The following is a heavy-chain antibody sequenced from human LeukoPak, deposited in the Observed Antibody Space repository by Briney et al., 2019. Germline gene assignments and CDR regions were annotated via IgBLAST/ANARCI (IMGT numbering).Heavy chain of an antibody. Sequence: ASVKVSCKASGGTFSSYAISWVRQAPGQGLEWMGWISAYNGNTNYAQKLQGRVTMTTDTSTSTAYMELRSLRSDDTAVYYCARMIRGYSSAFDIWGQGTMVTVSS. CDR1: GGTFSSYA. CDR3: ARMIRGYSSAFDI. CDR2: ISAYNGNT. J-gene: IGHJ3*02. V-gene: IGHV1-18*01. D-gene: IGHD5-18*01.